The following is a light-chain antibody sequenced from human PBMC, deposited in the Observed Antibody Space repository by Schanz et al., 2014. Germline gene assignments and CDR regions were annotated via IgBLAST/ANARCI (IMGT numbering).Light chain of an antibody. V-gene: IGLV2-8*01. CDR2: EVT. CDR1: SSDVGGYNY. CDR3: SSYTSSSTFVV. Sequence: QSALTQPPSASGSPGQSVTISCTGTSSDVGGYNYVSWYQHHPGKAPKLLIYEVTKRPSGVPARFSGSKSGNSASLTVSGLQAEDEADYYCSSYTSSSTFVVFGGGTKLTVL. J-gene: IGLJ2*01.